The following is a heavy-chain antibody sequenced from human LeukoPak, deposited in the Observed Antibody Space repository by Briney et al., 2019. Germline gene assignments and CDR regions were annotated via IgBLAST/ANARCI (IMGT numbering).Heavy chain of an antibody. V-gene: IGHV1-2*02. J-gene: IGHJ4*02. CDR2: INPNSGGT. CDR1: GYTFTGYY. Sequence: ASVKVSCKASGYTFTGYYMHWVRQAPGQGLEWMGWINPNSGGTNYAQKFQGRVTMTRDTSISTAHMELSRLRSDDTAVYYCAREDIVVVVAAYDYWGQGTLVTVSS. D-gene: IGHD2-15*01. CDR3: AREDIVVVVAAYDY.